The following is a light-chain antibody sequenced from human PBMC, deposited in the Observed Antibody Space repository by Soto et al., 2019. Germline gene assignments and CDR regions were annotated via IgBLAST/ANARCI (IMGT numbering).Light chain of an antibody. J-gene: IGLJ2*01. CDR3: TSWTTSTTMI. CDR2: DVN. V-gene: IGLV2-14*03. CDR1: SNDISAYNF. Sequence: QSALTQPASVSGSPGQSITISCTGTSNDISAYNFVSWYQQHPGKAPKLILYDVNIRPSGVSNRYSGSKSGNTASLTISGLQAEDEADYYCTSWTTSTTMIFGGVTKLNVL.